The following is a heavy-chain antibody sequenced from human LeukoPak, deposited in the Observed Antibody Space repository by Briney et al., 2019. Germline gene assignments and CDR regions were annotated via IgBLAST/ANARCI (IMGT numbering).Heavy chain of an antibody. CDR3: TSFLYSSSSNY. D-gene: IGHD6-6*01. J-gene: IGHJ4*02. Sequence: PGGSPKLSCAASGFTFSGSAMHWVRQASGKGLEWVGRIRSKANSYATAYAASVKGRFTISRDDSKNTAYLQMNSLKTEDTAVYYCTSFLYSSSSNYWGQGTLVTVSS. CDR2: IRSKANSYAT. CDR1: GFTFSGSA. V-gene: IGHV3-73*01.